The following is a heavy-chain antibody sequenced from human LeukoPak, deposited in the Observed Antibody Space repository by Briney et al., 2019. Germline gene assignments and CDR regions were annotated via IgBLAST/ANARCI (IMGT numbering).Heavy chain of an antibody. V-gene: IGHV1-2*02. CDR3: AREVVAVAGKVKSTIYYYYYYMDV. CDR1: GYTFTGYY. J-gene: IGHJ6*03. Sequence: EASVKASCKASGYTFTGYYIHWVRQAPGQGLEWMGWINPNSGGTNYAQKFQGRVTMTRDTSISTAYMELSRLRSDDTAVYYCAREVVAVAGKVKSTIYYYYYYMDVWGKGTTVTVSS. D-gene: IGHD6-19*01. CDR2: INPNSGGT.